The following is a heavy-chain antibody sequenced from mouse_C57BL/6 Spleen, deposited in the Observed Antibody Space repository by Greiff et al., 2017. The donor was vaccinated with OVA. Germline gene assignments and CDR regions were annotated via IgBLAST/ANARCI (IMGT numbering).Heavy chain of an antibody. J-gene: IGHJ2*01. V-gene: IGHV1-81*01. CDR3: ARRTDYDGDYFDY. CDR1: GYTFTSYG. D-gene: IGHD2-4*01. CDR2: IYPRSGNT. Sequence: VQLQQSGAELARPGASVKLSCKASGYTFTSYGISWVKQRTGQGLEWIGEIYPRSGNTYYNEKFKGKATLTADKSSSTAYMELRSLTSEDSAVYFCARRTDYDGDYFDYWGQGTTLTVSS.